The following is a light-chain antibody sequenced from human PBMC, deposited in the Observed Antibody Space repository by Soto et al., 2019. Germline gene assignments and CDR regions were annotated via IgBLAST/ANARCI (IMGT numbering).Light chain of an antibody. CDR2: NNN. CDR3: AAWDDSLNGVL. J-gene: IGLJ2*01. Sequence: QSVLTQPPSASGTPGQRVTISCSGSSSNIGSNPVQWYQQVPGTAPKLLIHNNNQRPSGVPARFSGSKSGTSASLAISGLQSEDEADYYCAAWDDSLNGVLFGGGTKLTVL. CDR1: SSNIGSNP. V-gene: IGLV1-44*01.